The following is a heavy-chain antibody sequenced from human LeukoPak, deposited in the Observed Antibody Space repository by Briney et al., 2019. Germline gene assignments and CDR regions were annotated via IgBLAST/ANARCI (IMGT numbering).Heavy chain of an antibody. CDR3: ARVASLQYSSSWYNNWLDP. J-gene: IGHJ5*02. Sequence: ASVKVSCKASGYTFTSYYMHWVRQAPGQGLEWMGIINPSGGSTSYAQKFQGRVTMTRDTSTSTVYMELSSLRSEDTAVYYCARVASLQYSSSWYNNWLDPWGQGTLVTVSS. CDR2: INPSGGST. V-gene: IGHV1-46*01. D-gene: IGHD6-13*01. CDR1: GYTFTSYY.